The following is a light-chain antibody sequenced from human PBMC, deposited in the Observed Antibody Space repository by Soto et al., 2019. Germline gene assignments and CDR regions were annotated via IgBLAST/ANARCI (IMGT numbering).Light chain of an antibody. CDR1: TSDVGGYDV. CDR3: CSFAGSSAFWV. V-gene: IGLV2-23*02. Sequence: SVLTXPASVSGSPGQSITISCSGTTSDVGGYDVVSWYQQHPGKAPKLMIFEVNQRPSGVSDRFSGSKSGNTASLTISGLQAGDEADYYCCSFAGSSAFWVFGGGTKVTVL. J-gene: IGLJ3*02. CDR2: EVN.